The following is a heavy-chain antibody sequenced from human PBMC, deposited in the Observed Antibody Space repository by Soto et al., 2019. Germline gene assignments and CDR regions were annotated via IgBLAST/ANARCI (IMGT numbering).Heavy chain of an antibody. J-gene: IGHJ4*02. V-gene: IGHV4-34*01. D-gene: IGHD3-10*01. CDR2: INHSGST. Sequence: QVQLQQWGAGLLKPSETLSLTCAVYGGSFSGYYWSWIRQPPGKGLEWIGEINHSGSTNYNPSLQSRVTISVDSSKNQFSLKLSSVTAADTAVYYCARAEWFGDTAWKYYCDYWGQGTLVTVSS. CDR3: ARAEWFGDTAWKYYCDY. CDR1: GGSFSGYY.